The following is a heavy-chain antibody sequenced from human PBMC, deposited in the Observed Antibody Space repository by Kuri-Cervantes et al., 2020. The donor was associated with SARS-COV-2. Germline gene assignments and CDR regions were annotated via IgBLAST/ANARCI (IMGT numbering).Heavy chain of an antibody. CDR2: INPNSGGT. V-gene: IGHV1-2*04. CDR3: ARGEGSRGLMVVLGWRGAGRLDF. CDR1: GYTFTGYY. Sequence: ASVKVSCKASGYTFTGYYMHWVRQAPGQGLEWMGWINPNSGGTNYAQKFQGWVTMTRDTSLSISYMELSRLTSDDTAVYYCARGEGSRGLMVVLGWRGAGRLDFWGQGTLVTVSS. D-gene: IGHD3-10*01. J-gene: IGHJ4*02.